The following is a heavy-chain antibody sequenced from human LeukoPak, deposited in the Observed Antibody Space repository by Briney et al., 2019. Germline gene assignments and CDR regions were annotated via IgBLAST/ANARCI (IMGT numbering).Heavy chain of an antibody. CDR2: ISGSGGST. CDR3: AKVTVVLLWFGELPS. D-gene: IGHD3-10*01. V-gene: IGHV3-23*01. Sequence: PGESLRLSCAASGFTSSSYAMSWVRQAPGKWLEWVSAISGSGGSTYYADSVKGRFTISRDNSKNTLYLQMNSLRAEDTAVYYCAKVTVVLLWFGELPSWGQGTLVTVSS. CDR1: GFTSSSYA. J-gene: IGHJ4*02.